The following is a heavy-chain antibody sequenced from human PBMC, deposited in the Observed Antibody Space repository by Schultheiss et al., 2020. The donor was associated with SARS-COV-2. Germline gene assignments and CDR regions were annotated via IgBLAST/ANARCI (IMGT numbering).Heavy chain of an antibody. Sequence: SQTLSLTCAVYGGSFSGYYWSWIRQPPGKGLEWIGHIYYSGSTYYSPSLKSRVTISVDTSKNQFSLKLSSVTAADTAVYYCARVDRRVIDYWGQGTLVTVSS. CDR2: IYYSGST. CDR3: ARVDRRVIDY. J-gene: IGHJ4*02. V-gene: IGHV4-34*09. D-gene: IGHD2-15*01. CDR1: GGSFSGYY.